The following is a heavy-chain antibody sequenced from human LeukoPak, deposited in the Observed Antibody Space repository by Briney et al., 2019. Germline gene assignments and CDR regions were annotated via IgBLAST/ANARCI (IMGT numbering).Heavy chain of an antibody. J-gene: IGHJ4*02. CDR3: ARAGGGDIVVVPALNAPIDY. CDR2: ISYDGSNK. V-gene: IGHV3-30*04. CDR1: GFTFSSYA. Sequence: GGSLRLSCAASGFTFSSYAMHWVRQAPGKGLEWVAVISYDGSNKYYADSVKGRFTISRDNSKNTLYLQMNSLRAEDTAVYYCARAGGGDIVVVPALNAPIDYWGRGTLVTVSS. D-gene: IGHD2-2*01.